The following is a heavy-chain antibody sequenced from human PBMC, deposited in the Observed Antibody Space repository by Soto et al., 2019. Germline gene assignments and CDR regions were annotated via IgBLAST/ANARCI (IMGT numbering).Heavy chain of an antibody. CDR1: GGTFSSYA. V-gene: IGHV1-69*01. J-gene: IGHJ6*02. D-gene: IGHD1-26*01. Sequence: QVQLVQSGAEVKKPGSSVKVSCKASGGTFSSYAISWVRQAPGQGLEWMGGIIPIFGTANYAQKFQGRVTITADEATSTHYMELSSLRSEDTAVYYCARAGRSDYLDYYYGMDVWGQGTTVTVSS. CDR2: IIPIFGTA. CDR3: ARAGRSDYLDYYYGMDV.